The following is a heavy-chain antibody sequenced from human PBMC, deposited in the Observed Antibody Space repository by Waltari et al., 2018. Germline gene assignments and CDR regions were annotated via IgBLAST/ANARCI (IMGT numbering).Heavy chain of an antibody. J-gene: IGHJ4*02. Sequence: QVQLVESGGGVVQHGGSLRLSGCGAGFTFSSYRMPWVRQAPGKGLEWVAFIRYDGSNKYYADSVKGRFTISRDNSKNTLYLQMNSLRAEDTAVYYCAFSIAVAGRVDWGQGTLVTVSS. D-gene: IGHD6-19*01. CDR2: IRYDGSNK. CDR1: GFTFSSYR. V-gene: IGHV3-30*02. CDR3: AFSIAVAGRVD.